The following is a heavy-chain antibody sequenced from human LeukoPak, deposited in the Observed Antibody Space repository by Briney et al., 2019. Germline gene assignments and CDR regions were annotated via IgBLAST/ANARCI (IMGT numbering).Heavy chain of an antibody. CDR1: GFTFSSYA. D-gene: IGHD1-26*01. Sequence: PGGSLRLSCVASGFTFSSYAMSWVRQAPGKGLEWVSAISRSGVTTHYAGSVKGRFSISRDNSKNILYLQMNSLRAEDTALYYCAKKVVVGATSPYSDFQDWGQGTLVTVSS. V-gene: IGHV3-23*01. CDR2: ISRSGVTT. CDR3: AKKVVVGATSPYSDFQD. J-gene: IGHJ1*01.